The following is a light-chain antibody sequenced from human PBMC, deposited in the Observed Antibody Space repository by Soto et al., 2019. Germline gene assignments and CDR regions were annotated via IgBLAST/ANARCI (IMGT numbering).Light chain of an antibody. V-gene: IGKV3-15*01. CDR2: GAF. Sequence: EIVMTQSPPTLYVSPGETATLSCRASQSVSYNLAWYKQKPCKGPSHLIYGAFTRATGIPARFSGSWSGTDFTLTTSSLHSEDFAGDYCQPYKNWSALSCGGGTKVDIK. CDR1: QSVSYN. CDR3: QPYKNWSALS. J-gene: IGKJ4*02.